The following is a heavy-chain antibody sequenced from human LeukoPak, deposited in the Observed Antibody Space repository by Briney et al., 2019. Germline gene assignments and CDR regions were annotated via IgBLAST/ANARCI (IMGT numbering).Heavy chain of an antibody. Sequence: GASVKVSCKVSGYTLTELSMHWVRQAPGKGLEWMGGFDPEDGETIYAQKFQGRVTMTGDTSTDTAYMELSSLRSEDTAVYYCANVEYYYDSSGYYSLYYFDYWGQGTLVTVSS. CDR3: ANVEYYYDSSGYYSLYYFDY. J-gene: IGHJ4*02. CDR1: GYTLTELS. V-gene: IGHV1-24*01. D-gene: IGHD3-22*01. CDR2: FDPEDGET.